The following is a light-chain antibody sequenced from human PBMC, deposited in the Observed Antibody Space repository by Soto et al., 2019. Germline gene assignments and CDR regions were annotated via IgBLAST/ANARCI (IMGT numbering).Light chain of an antibody. CDR3: QEPMAG. Sequence: EPLRTQSPATLSVSPGERATLSCRASQSVNNNLAWYQQKLGQAPRVLIYGASTRATGIPARFSGSGSGKEFTLTISSLQSEDFAVYYCQEPMAGFGQGTRLEIK. CDR1: QSVNNN. J-gene: IGKJ5*01. V-gene: IGKV3-15*01. CDR2: GAS.